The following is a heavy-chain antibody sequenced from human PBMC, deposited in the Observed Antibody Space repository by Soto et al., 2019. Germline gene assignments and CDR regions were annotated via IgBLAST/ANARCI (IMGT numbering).Heavy chain of an antibody. J-gene: IGHJ5*02. CDR2: IYSTGST. Sequence: PSETLSLTCTVSGGSIKNYYWSWIRQPAGKGLEWIGRIYSTGSTNYNASLKSRVTMSVDTSNNQFSLRLRSVTAADTAVYYCATDAYYDSNNWFDTWGQGAMVTVYS. V-gene: IGHV4-4*07. CDR1: GGSIKNYY. D-gene: IGHD3-22*01. CDR3: ATDAYYDSNNWFDT.